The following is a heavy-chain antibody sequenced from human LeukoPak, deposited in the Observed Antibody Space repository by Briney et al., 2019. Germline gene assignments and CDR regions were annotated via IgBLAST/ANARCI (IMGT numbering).Heavy chain of an antibody. Sequence: TSETLSLTCTVSGGSIRSYYWSWIRQPPGKGLEWFGYIYYSGSTNYNPSLKSRVTISVDTSKNQFSLKLSSVTAADTAVYYCAREGTDQYYYYYMDVWGKGTTVTVSS. CDR2: IYYSGST. V-gene: IGHV4-59*01. D-gene: IGHD3-10*01. J-gene: IGHJ6*03. CDR1: GGSIRSYY. CDR3: AREGTDQYYYYYMDV.